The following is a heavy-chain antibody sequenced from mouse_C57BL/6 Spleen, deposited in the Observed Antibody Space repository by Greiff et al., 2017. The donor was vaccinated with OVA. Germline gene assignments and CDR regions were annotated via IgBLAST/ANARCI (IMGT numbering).Heavy chain of an antibody. CDR3: ARDGLITTVVDPAWFAY. CDR1: GYSFTDYN. V-gene: IGHV1-39*01. D-gene: IGHD1-1*01. Sequence: VHVKQSGPELVKPGASVKISCKASGYSFTDYNMNWVKQSNGKSLEWIGVINPNYGTTSYNQKFKGKATLTVDQSSSTAYMQLNSLTSEDSAVYYCARDGLITTVVDPAWFAYWGQGTLVTVSA. CDR2: INPNYGTT. J-gene: IGHJ3*01.